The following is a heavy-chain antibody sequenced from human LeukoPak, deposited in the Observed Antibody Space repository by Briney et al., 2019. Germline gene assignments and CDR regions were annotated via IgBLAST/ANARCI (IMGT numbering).Heavy chain of an antibody. J-gene: IGHJ4*02. V-gene: IGHV3-21*04. D-gene: IGHD3-10*01. Sequence: PGGSLRLSCAASGFTFSSYAMSWVRQAPGKGLEWVSSISSSSSYIYYADSVKGRFTISRDNAKNSLYLQMNSLRAEDTAVYYCARGGPYYGSGSFDYWGQGTLATVSS. CDR3: ARGGPYYGSGSFDY. CDR2: ISSSSSYI. CDR1: GFTFSSYA.